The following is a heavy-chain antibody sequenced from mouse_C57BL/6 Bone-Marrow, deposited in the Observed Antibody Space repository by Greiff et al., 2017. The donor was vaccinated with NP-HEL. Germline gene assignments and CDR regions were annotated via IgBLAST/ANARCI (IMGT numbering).Heavy chain of an antibody. CDR2: IYPRDGST. CDR3: ARMGYGDAMDY. V-gene: IGHV1-85*01. CDR1: GYTFTSYD. D-gene: IGHD1-1*01. Sequence: VQLQESGPELVKPGASVKLSCKASGYTFTSYDINWVKQRPGQGLEWIGWIYPRDGSTKYNEKFKGKATLTVDTSSSTAYMELHSLTSEDSAVYFCARMGYGDAMDYWGQGTSVTVSS. J-gene: IGHJ4*01.